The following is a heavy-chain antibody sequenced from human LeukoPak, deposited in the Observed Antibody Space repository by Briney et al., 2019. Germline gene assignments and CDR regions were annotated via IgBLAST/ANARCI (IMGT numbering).Heavy chain of an antibody. D-gene: IGHD2-2*01. CDR1: GDRVSSNSVT. J-gene: IGHJ5*02. Sequence: SQTLSLTCAISGDRVSSNSVTWNWIRQSPSRGLEWLGRTYYRSTWYNDYAVSVRGRITVNPDTSKDQFSLHLNSVTPEDTAVYYCARRLTQYDCFDPWGQGILVTVSS. CDR2: TYYRSTWYN. V-gene: IGHV6-1*01. CDR3: ARRLTQYDCFDP.